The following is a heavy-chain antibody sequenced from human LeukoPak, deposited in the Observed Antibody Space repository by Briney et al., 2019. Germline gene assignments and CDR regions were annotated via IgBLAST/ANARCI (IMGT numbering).Heavy chain of an antibody. CDR3: ARGTTMVRGVIGVWFDP. J-gene: IGHJ5*02. V-gene: IGHV1-2*02. CDR2: INPNSGGT. CDR1: GYTFTGYY. Sequence: ASVKVSCKASGYTFTGYYMHWVRQAPGQGLEWMGWINPNSGGTNYAQKFQGRVTMTRDTSISTAYMELSRLRSDDTAVYYCARGTTMVRGVIGVWFDPWGQGTLVTVSS. D-gene: IGHD3-10*01.